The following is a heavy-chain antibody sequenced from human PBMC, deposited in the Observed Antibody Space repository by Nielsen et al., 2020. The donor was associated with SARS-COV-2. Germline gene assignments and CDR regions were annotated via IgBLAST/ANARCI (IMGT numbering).Heavy chain of an antibody. CDR1: RFTFSKYA. CDR2: ISATGDTT. D-gene: IGHD3-22*01. Sequence: GGSLRLSCAASRFTFSKYAMSWVRQAPGKGLEWVSGISATGDTTYYTDSVKGRFTISRDNSKNTLYLQMNSLRAEDTAVYYCAKSRDGGYYDAFDIWGQGTMVTVSP. V-gene: IGHV3-23*01. CDR3: AKSRDGGYYDAFDI. J-gene: IGHJ3*02.